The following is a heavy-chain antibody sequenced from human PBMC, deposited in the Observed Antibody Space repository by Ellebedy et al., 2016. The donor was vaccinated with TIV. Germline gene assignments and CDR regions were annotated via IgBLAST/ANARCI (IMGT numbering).Heavy chain of an antibody. CDR3: VRTDYFDTSAYGGFAY. V-gene: IGHV3-64D*06. CDR1: GFTFSTYT. J-gene: IGHJ4*02. Sequence: GESLKISXSASGFTFSTYTLHWVRQVPGKGPEYLSGLSSNGGTSHYADSVKGRFTISRDNSKNTLYLQMSSLRPEDTALYYCVRTDYFDTSAYGGFAYWGQGTLVSVSS. D-gene: IGHD3-9*01. CDR2: LSSNGGTS.